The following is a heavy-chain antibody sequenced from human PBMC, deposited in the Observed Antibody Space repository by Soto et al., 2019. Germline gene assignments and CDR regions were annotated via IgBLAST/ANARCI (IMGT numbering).Heavy chain of an antibody. Sequence: QVQLVESGGGVIQPGRSLRLSCAASGFTLRLHAMHWVRQAPGKGLAWVAQIWYDGSNKYYTDSVKGRFTVSREDFKNTVFLQMDSLRAEDTAVYYCARDGQQLTPDALDVWGQGTTVIVSS. CDR1: GFTLRLHA. CDR2: IWYDGSNK. D-gene: IGHD6-13*01. V-gene: IGHV3-33*08. CDR3: ARDGQQLTPDALDV. J-gene: IGHJ6*02.